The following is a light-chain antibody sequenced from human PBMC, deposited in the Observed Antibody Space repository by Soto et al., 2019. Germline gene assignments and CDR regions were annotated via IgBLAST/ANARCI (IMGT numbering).Light chain of an antibody. Sequence: EIVLTQSPGTLSLSPGERATLSCRASQSVSSSYLAWYQQEPGQAPRLLIYGASSRPTGIPDRFGGSGSGTDFTLTIRRLEPEDFAVYYCQQYGSLPWTFGQGTKVEIK. CDR3: QQYGSLPWT. CDR2: GAS. V-gene: IGKV3-20*01. J-gene: IGKJ1*01. CDR1: QSVSSSY.